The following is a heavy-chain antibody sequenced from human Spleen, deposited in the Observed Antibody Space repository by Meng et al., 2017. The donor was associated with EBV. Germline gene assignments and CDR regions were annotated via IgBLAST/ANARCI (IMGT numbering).Heavy chain of an antibody. CDR1: GGAITNPNC. CDR3: ATGVFSYGPFDT. CDR2: INHSGFR. J-gene: IGHJ4*02. V-gene: IGHV4/OR15-8*01. Sequence: LQRQSPARVMPSPTPTFTGIGSGGAITNPNCWTWFRQSPGKGLEWIGEINHSGFRTYNPSLESRVTISVDTSKNQFSLNVNSVTAADTAVYYCATGVFSYGPFDTWGQGTLVTVSS. D-gene: IGHD3-10*01.